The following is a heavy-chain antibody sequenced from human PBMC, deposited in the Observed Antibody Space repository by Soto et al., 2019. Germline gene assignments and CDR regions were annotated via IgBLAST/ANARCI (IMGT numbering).Heavy chain of an antibody. V-gene: IGHV1-46*03. D-gene: IGHD3-22*01. J-gene: IGHJ6*02. Sequence: ASVKVSCKASGYTFTSYHMHWVRQAPGQGLEWMGIINPSGGSTSYAQKFQGRVTMTRDTSTSTVYMELSSLRSEDTAVYYCARVGYYYDSSGYYYYYGMDVWGQGTTVTVSS. CDR2: INPSGGST. CDR1: GYTFTSYH. CDR3: ARVGYYYDSSGYYYYYGMDV.